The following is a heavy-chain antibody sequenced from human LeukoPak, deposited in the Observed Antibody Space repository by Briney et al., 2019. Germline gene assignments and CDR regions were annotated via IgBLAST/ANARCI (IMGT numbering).Heavy chain of an antibody. CDR1: GFTFSSYG. D-gene: IGHD3-22*01. Sequence: GGSLRLSCAASGFTFSSYGMHWVRQAPGKGLEWVAVISYDGSNKYYADSVKGRFTISRDNSKNTLYLQMNSLRAEDTAVYYCAKDRDYYYYDSSGYSGELDYWGQGTLVTVSS. J-gene: IGHJ4*02. CDR2: ISYDGSNK. CDR3: AKDRDYYYYDSSGYSGELDY. V-gene: IGHV3-30*18.